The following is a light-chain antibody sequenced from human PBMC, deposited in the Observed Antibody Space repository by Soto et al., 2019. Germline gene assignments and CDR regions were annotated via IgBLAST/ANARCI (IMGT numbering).Light chain of an antibody. Sequence: EIEMTQSPDSLSVSTWERAAPLKKASQSISSNLAWYLQKVGQAPRLLIYGASTRAPGISARFSGSGSGTEFTLTISSLQSEDFAIYYCQQYNNWSWTCGQGTKVDIK. CDR2: GAS. CDR1: QSISSN. J-gene: IGKJ1*01. CDR3: QQYNNWSWT. V-gene: IGKV3-15*01.